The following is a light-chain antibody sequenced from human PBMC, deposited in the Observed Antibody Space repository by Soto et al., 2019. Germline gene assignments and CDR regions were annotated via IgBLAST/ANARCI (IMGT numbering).Light chain of an antibody. V-gene: IGKV3-15*01. CDR1: QSVTAN. Sequence: IVMTQSPATLSVSPGESATLSCRASQSVTANLAWYQQKCGQAPRLLIYGASTRATGVPARFSGSGFGTEFTLTISSLAPEDFAVYYCQQSGDSQWTFGQGTKVDIK. J-gene: IGKJ1*01. CDR3: QQSGDSQWT. CDR2: GAS.